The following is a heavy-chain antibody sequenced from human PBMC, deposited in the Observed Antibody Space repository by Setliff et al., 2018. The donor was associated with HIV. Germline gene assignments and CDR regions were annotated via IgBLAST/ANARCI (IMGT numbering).Heavy chain of an antibody. V-gene: IGHV4-59*01. J-gene: IGHJ3*02. Sequence: SETLSLTCTVSGGSISGYYWSWIRQPPGKGLEWIGYVHYSGSTNYNPSLKSRVTISVDTSKDQFSLKMSSVTAADTAEYYCARDISNRLTGWRFDIWGQGTMVTVSS. CDR2: VHYSGST. D-gene: IGHD1-20*01. CDR1: GGSISGYY. CDR3: ARDISNRLTGWRFDI.